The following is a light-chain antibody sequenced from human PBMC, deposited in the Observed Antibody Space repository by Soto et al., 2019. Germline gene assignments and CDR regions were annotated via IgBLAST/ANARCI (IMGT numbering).Light chain of an antibody. CDR2: SNN. V-gene: IGLV1-44*01. CDR3: AAWDDSLNGPYG. CDR1: SSNIGSNT. J-gene: IGLJ1*01. Sequence: QSVLTQPPSASGTPGQRVTISCSGSSSNIGSNTVNWYQQLPGTAPKLLIYSNNQRPSGVPDRFSGSKSGTSASLAISWLQSEDEADYYCAAWDDSLNGPYGFGTGTKVTVL.